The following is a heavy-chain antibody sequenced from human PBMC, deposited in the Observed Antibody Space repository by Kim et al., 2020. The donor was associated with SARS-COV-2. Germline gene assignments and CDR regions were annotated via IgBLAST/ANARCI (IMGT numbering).Heavy chain of an antibody. V-gene: IGHV3-21*01. CDR3: ARTLGVASVQSYYFDY. D-gene: IGHD2-21*01. Sequence: SIKSRFTISRDNAKASLYLQMNSLRAEDTAVYYCARTLGVASVQSYYFDYWGQGALVIVSS. J-gene: IGHJ4*02.